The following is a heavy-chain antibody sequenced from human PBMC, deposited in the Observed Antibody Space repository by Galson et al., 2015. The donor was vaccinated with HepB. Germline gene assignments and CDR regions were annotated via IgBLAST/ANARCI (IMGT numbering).Heavy chain of an antibody. CDR3: AREEGRQQLVPRDQDAFDI. J-gene: IGHJ3*02. CDR2: ISAYNGNT. D-gene: IGHD6-13*01. V-gene: IGHV1-18*01. CDR1: GYTFTSYG. Sequence: SVKVSCKASGYTFTSYGISWVRQAPGQGLEWMGWISAYNGNTNYAQKLQGRVTMTTDTSTSTAYMELRSLRSDDTAVYYCAREEGRQQLVPRDQDAFDIWGQGTMVTVSS.